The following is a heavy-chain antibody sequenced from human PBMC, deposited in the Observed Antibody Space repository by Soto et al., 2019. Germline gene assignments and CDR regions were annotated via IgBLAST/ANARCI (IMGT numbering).Heavy chain of an antibody. D-gene: IGHD3-10*01. CDR1: GYTFTSYG. V-gene: IGHV1-18*01. CDR2: ISAYNGNT. Sequence: ASVKVSCKASGYTFTSYGISWVRQAPGQGLEWMGWISAYNGNTNYAQKLQGRVTMTTDTSTSTAYMELRSLRSDDTAVYYCARVNFYGSGSYLGDFDYWGQGTLVTVSS. J-gene: IGHJ4*02. CDR3: ARVNFYGSGSYLGDFDY.